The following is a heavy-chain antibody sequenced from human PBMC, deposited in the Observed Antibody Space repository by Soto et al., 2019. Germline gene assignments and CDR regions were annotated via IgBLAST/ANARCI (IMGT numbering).Heavy chain of an antibody. CDR3: ARVPPGG. V-gene: IGHV4-39*01. J-gene: IGHJ4*02. CDR1: GGSISSSSYY. D-gene: IGHD2-8*02. CDR2: IYYSGGT. Sequence: PSETLSLTCTVSGGSISSSSYYWGWIRQPPGKGLEWIGSIYYSGGTYYNPSLKSRVTISVDTSKNQFSLKLSSVTAADTAVYYCARVPPGGWGQGTLVTVSS.